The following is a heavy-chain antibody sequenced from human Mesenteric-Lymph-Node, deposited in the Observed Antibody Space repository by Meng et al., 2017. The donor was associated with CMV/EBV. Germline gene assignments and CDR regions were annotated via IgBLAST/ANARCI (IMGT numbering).Heavy chain of an antibody. Sequence: FSGYYWSWIRQPPAKGLEWIGELNHSGSTNYNPSLPSRVTISVDTSKNQFSLKLSSVTAADTAVYYCARESVLRYFDWSTRSNFDYWGQGTLVTVSS. CDR2: LNHSGST. CDR3: ARESVLRYFDWSTRSNFDY. J-gene: IGHJ4*02. D-gene: IGHD3-9*01. V-gene: IGHV4-34*01. CDR1: FSGYY.